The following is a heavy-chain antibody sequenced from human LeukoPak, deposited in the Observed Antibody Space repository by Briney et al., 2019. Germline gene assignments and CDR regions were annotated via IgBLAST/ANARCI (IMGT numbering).Heavy chain of an antibody. CDR2: IHRDGGMT. Sequence: GGSLRLSCAASGFTVSSNHMSWVRQAPGKGLVWVARIHRDGGMTRYADSVEGRFTISRDNAKNTLYLQMNSLRAEDTAIYYCVRETGTIGYYMDVWGKGTTVTVSS. V-gene: IGHV3-74*01. D-gene: IGHD2-15*01. CDR3: VRETGTIGYYMDV. CDR1: GFTVSSNH. J-gene: IGHJ6*03.